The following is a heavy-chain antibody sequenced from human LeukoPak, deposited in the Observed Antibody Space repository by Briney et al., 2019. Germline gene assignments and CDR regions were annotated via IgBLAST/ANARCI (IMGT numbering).Heavy chain of an antibody. CDR2: ISGSSYYI. CDR3: AKDSTNGY. V-gene: IGHV3-21*01. D-gene: IGHD5/OR15-5a*01. Sequence: GGPLRLSCEGSGFRFRNYKMSWIRQAPGKGLEWVSSISGSSYYIYYADSVKGRFTISRDNAKNSLYLQMNSLRAEDTAVYYCAKDSTNGYWGQGTLVTVSS. CDR1: GFRFRNYK. J-gene: IGHJ4*02.